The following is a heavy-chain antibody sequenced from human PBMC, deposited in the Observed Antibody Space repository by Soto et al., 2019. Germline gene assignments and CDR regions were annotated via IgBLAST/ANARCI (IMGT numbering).Heavy chain of an antibody. J-gene: IGHJ4*02. Sequence: TLSLTCAVYGGSFSGYYWSWIRQPPGKGLEWIGEINHSGSTNYNPSLKSRVTISVDTSKNQFSLKLSSVTAADTAVYYCARGKLRFPLGYWGQGTLVTVSS. V-gene: IGHV4-34*01. CDR1: GGSFSGYY. CDR3: ARGKLRFPLGY. D-gene: IGHD2-21*01. CDR2: INHSGST.